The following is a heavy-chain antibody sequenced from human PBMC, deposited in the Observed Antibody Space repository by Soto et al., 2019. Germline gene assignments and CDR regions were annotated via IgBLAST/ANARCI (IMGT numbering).Heavy chain of an antibody. V-gene: IGHV4-59*01. D-gene: IGHD3-3*01. CDR2: IYYSGST. J-gene: IGHJ4*02. CDR3: ARTVTIFDY. Sequence: SETLSLTCTVSGGSISSYYWSWIRQPPGKGLEWIGYIYYSGSTNYNPSLKSRVTISVDTSKNQISLKLSSVTAADTAVYYCARTVTIFDYWGQGTLVTVSS. CDR1: GGSISSYY.